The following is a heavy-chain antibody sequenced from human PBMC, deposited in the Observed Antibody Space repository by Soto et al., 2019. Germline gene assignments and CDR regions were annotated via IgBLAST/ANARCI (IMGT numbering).Heavy chain of an antibody. Sequence: PSETLSLTCAVYSGSFSGYYWSWIRQPPGKGLEWIGEINHSGNTKYNPSLKSRVTISVDTSKNQFSLKLSSVTAADTAVYYCARATFEYSSTIYYMDVWGKGTTVTVSS. CDR3: ARATFEYSSTIYYMDV. V-gene: IGHV4-34*01. D-gene: IGHD6-6*01. CDR1: SGSFSGYY. J-gene: IGHJ6*03. CDR2: INHSGNT.